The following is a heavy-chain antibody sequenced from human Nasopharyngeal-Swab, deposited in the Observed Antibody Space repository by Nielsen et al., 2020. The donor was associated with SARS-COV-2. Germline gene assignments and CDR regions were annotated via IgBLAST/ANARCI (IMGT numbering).Heavy chain of an antibody. Sequence: ASVKVSCKVSGYTLTELSMHWVRQAPGKGLEWMGGFDPEDDETIYAQKFQGRVTMTEDTSTDTAYMELSSLRSEDTAVYYCATTAGAITFGGWDWFDPWGQGTLVTVSS. J-gene: IGHJ5*02. V-gene: IGHV1-24*01. CDR1: GYTLTELS. D-gene: IGHD3-16*01. CDR3: ATTAGAITFGGWDWFDP. CDR2: FDPEDDET.